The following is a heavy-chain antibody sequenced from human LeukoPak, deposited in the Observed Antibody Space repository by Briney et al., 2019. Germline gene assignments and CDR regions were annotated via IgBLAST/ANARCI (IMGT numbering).Heavy chain of an antibody. D-gene: IGHD2-8*01. Sequence: GGSLSLSCAASGFTFSSYWMHWVRHAPGKGLVWVSRINTDGSSASYADSVKGRFAIFRDNSKNTLYLQMNSLRTEDTAVYYCVRVSGFCTNGVCPSFDPWGQGTLVTVSS. J-gene: IGHJ5*02. V-gene: IGHV3-74*01. CDR1: GFTFSSYW. CDR3: VRVSGFCTNGVCPSFDP. CDR2: INTDGSSA.